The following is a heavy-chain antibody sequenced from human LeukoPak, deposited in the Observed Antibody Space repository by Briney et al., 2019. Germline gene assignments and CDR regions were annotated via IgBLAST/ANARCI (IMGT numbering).Heavy chain of an antibody. CDR1: GGSISSSSYY. CDR2: IYYSGST. Sequence: SETLSLTCTVSGGSISSSSYYWGWIRQPPGKGLEWIGSIYYSGSTYYNPSLKSRVTISVDRSKNQFSLKLSSVTAADTAVYYCARFGSSWYYFDYWGQGTLVTVSS. D-gene: IGHD6-13*01. J-gene: IGHJ4*02. V-gene: IGHV4-39*07. CDR3: ARFGSSWYYFDY.